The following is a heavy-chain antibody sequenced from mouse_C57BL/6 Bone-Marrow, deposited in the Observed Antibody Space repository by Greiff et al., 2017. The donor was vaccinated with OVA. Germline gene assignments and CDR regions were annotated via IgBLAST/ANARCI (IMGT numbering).Heavy chain of an antibody. CDR2: IYPGSGNT. D-gene: IGHD1-1*01. J-gene: IGHJ1*03. Sequence: QVQLQQSGPELVKPGASVKISCKASGYSFTSYYIHWVKQRPGQGLEWIGWIYPGSGNTKYNEKFKGKATLTADTSSSTAYMQLSSLTSEDSAVYYCAKVYYGSSPHWYFDVWGTGTTVTVSS. CDR3: AKVYYGSSPHWYFDV. CDR1: GYSFTSYY. V-gene: IGHV1-66*01.